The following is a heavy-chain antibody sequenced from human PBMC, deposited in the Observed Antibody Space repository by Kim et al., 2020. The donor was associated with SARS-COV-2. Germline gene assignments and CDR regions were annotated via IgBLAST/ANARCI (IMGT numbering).Heavy chain of an antibody. CDR2: ISPHSGDT. V-gene: IGHV1-2*02. Sequence: ASVKVSCRTYGYTFTGYYLQWVRQAPGQGLEWMGWISPHSGDTNSAQKFQGRVTLTRDTSIGTAYMELRGLTSGDTAIYYCGREAKYGGSDSAALDIWGQGTMVTVS. CDR3: GREAKYGGSDSAALDI. CDR1: GYTFTGYY. D-gene: IGHD5-12*01. J-gene: IGHJ3*02.